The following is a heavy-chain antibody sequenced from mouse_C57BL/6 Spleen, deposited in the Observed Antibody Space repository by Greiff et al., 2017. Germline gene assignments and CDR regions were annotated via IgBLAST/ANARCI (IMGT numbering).Heavy chain of an antibody. D-gene: IGHD1-1*01. CDR1: GFTFSNYW. Sequence: EVTLVESGGGLVQPGGSMKLSCVASGFTFSNYWMNWVRQSPETGLEWVAQIRLKSDNSATHSAVSVKGRFTISRDESKSSGYLQMNNVRAEDTGIYYCTYGSTFDYWGQGTTLTGSS. CDR2: IRLKSDNSAT. V-gene: IGHV6-3*01. CDR3: TYGSTFDY. J-gene: IGHJ2*01.